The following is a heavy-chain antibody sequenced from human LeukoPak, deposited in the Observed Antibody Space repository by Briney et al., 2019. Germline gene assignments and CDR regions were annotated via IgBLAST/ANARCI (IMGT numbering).Heavy chain of an antibody. CDR3: ARVFKYDFWSGYYTGFDY. Sequence: SETLSLTCTVSGGSISSYYWSWIRQPPGKGLEWIGSIYYSGSTNYNPSLKSRVTISVDTSKNQFSLKLSSVTAADTAVYYCARVFKYDFWSGYYTGFDYWGQGTLVTVSS. V-gene: IGHV4-59*01. D-gene: IGHD3-3*01. CDR1: GGSISSYY. J-gene: IGHJ4*02. CDR2: IYYSGST.